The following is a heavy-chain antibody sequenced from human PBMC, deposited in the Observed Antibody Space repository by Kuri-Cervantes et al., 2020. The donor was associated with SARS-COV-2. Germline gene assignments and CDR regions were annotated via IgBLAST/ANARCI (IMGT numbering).Heavy chain of an antibody. Sequence: GESLKISCAASGFTFSSYSMNWVRQAPGKGLEWVSSISSSSSYIYYADSVKGRFTISRDNAKNSLYLQMNSLRAEDTAVYYCAKDCSSTSCDDAFDIWGQGTMVTVSS. J-gene: IGHJ3*02. D-gene: IGHD2-2*01. V-gene: IGHV3-21*01. CDR2: ISSSSSYI. CDR3: AKDCSSTSCDDAFDI. CDR1: GFTFSSYS.